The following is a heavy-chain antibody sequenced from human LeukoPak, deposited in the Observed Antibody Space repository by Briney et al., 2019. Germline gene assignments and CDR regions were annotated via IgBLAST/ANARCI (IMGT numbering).Heavy chain of an antibody. V-gene: IGHV4-39*01. CDR1: GGSISSSSYY. CDR2: IYYSGST. CDR3: ARQRKAAADNWFDP. Sequence: SETLSLTCTVSGGSISSSSYYWGWIRQPPGKGLEWIGSIYYSGSTHYNPSLKSRVTISVDTSKNQFSLKLSSVTAADTAVYYCARQRKAAADNWFDPWGQGTLVTVSS. D-gene: IGHD6-13*01. J-gene: IGHJ5*02.